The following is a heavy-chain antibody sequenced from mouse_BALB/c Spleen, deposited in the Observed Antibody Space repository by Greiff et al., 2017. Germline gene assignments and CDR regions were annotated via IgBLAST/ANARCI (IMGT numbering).Heavy chain of an antibody. Sequence: EVMLVESGGGLVKPGGSLKLSCAASGFAFSSYDMSWVRQTPEKRLEWVAYISSGGGSTYYPDTVKGRFTISRDNAKNTLYLEMSSLRSEDTAMYYCARIYDYDLAWFAYWGQGTLVTVSA. V-gene: IGHV5-12-1*01. CDR3: ARIYDYDLAWFAY. CDR2: ISSGGGST. D-gene: IGHD2-4*01. CDR1: GFAFSSYD. J-gene: IGHJ3*01.